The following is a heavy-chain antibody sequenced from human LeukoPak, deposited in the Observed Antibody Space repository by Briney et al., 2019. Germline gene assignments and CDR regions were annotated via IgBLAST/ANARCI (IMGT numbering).Heavy chain of an antibody. J-gene: IGHJ4*02. D-gene: IGHD7-27*01. CDR2: MNPSSGNT. CDR3: ARDLPSTSNWELDY. CDR1: GYTFSSYD. V-gene: IGHV1-8*01. Sequence: ASVKVSCKASGYTFSSYDVNWVRQATGQGLEWMGWMNPSSGNTGYAQKFQGRVTIIRNTSISTAYMELSSLRSDDTAVYYCARDLPSTSNWELDYWGQGTLVTVSS.